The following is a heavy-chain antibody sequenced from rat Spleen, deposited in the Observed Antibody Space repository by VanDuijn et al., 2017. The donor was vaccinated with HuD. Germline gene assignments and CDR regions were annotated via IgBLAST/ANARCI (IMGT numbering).Heavy chain of an antibody. CDR2: ISTSGSRT. Sequence: EVQLVESGGGLVQPGRSLKLSCAASGFTFSNYYMAWVRQAPKKGLEWVATISTSGSRTYYPDSVKGRFTISRDNTKSILYLQMDSLRSEDSATYYCARVGRSRLQGFANWGQGTLVTVSS. CDR3: ARVGRSRLQGFAN. V-gene: IGHV5-7*01. D-gene: IGHD1-1*01. J-gene: IGHJ3*01. CDR1: GFTFSNYY.